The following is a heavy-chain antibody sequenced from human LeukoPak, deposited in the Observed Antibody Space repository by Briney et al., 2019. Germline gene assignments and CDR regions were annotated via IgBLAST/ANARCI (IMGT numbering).Heavy chain of an antibody. Sequence: GGSLRLSCAASGFTFSTYGMHWVRQAPGKGLEWVAFVRYDGRDKYYVDSVKGQFTISRDNSRNTLYLQMNSLRAEDTAVYYCAKGAGYGDLGYFYYMDVWGKGTTVTVSS. J-gene: IGHJ6*03. D-gene: IGHD4-17*01. CDR1: GFTFSTYG. CDR3: AKGAGYGDLGYFYYMDV. V-gene: IGHV3-30*02. CDR2: VRYDGRDK.